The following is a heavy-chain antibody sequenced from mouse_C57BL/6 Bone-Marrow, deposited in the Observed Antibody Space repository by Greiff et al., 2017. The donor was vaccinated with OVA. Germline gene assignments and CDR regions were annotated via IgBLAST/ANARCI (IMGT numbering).Heavy chain of an antibody. CDR1: GFPITSGYY. Sequence: VKLMESGPGLVKPSQSLFLTCSITGFPITSGYYWIWIRQSPGKPLEWMGYITHSGETFYNPSLQSPFSITRETSKNQFFLQLNSVTTEDTAMYYCAGGYGIAWFAYWGQGTLVTVSA. CDR3: AGGYGIAWFAY. CDR2: ITHSGET. J-gene: IGHJ3*01. D-gene: IGHD2-10*02. V-gene: IGHV12-3*01.